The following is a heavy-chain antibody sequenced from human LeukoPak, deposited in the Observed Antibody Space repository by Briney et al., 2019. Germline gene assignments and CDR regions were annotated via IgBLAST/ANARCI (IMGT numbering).Heavy chain of an antibody. Sequence: PGGTLRLSCAASGFTFSSYGMSWVRQAPGKGLEWVSAISGSGGSTYYADSVKGRFTISRDNSKNTLYLQMNSLRAEDTAVYYCAKPLGYCSGGSCYSFGIFFDYWAREPWSPSPQ. V-gene: IGHV3-23*01. CDR3: AKPLGYCSGGSCYSFGIFFDY. D-gene: IGHD2-15*01. J-gene: IGHJ4*02. CDR1: GFTFSSYG. CDR2: ISGSGGST.